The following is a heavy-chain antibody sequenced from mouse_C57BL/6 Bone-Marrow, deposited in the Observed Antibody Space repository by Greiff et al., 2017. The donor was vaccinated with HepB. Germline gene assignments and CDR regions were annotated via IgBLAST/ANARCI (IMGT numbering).Heavy chain of an antibody. CDR3: ASYTITTVGPHY. D-gene: IGHD1-1*01. J-gene: IGHJ2*01. CDR1: GFNIKNTY. Sequence: EVQLQQSGAELARPGASVKLSCTASGFNIKNTYMHWVKQRPEQGLEWIGRIDPANGNTKYAPKFQGKATITADTSSNTAYLQLSSLTSEDTAIYYCASYTITTVGPHYWGQGTTLTVSS. CDR2: IDPANGNT. V-gene: IGHV14-3*01.